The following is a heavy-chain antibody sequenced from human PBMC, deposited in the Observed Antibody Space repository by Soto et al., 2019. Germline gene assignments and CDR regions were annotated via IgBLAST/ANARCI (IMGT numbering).Heavy chain of an antibody. CDR1: GDSVSSNSAA. CDR2: TYYRSKWYN. J-gene: IGHJ4*02. Sequence: SQTLSLTCAISGDSVSSNSAAWNWIRQSPSRGLEWLGRTYYRSKWYNDYAVSVKSRITINPDTSKNQFSLQLNSVTPEDTAVYYCARGTPYSDFWSGYSGPELFDYWGQGTLVTVS. D-gene: IGHD3-3*01. CDR3: ARGTPYSDFWSGYSGPELFDY. V-gene: IGHV6-1*01.